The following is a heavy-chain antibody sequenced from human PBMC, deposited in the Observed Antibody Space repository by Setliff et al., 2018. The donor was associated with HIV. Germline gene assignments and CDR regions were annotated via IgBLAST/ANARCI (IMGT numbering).Heavy chain of an antibody. Sequence: SETLSLTCTVSGGSISSGSYYWSWMRQPAGKGLEWIGHIYTSGSTNYNPSLKSRVTISVDTSKNQFSLKLSSVTAADTAVYYCARGVGAAGDYWGQGTQVTVSS. CDR2: IYTSGST. D-gene: IGHD1-26*01. CDR1: GGSISSGSYY. V-gene: IGHV4-61*09. CDR3: ARGVGAAGDY. J-gene: IGHJ4*02.